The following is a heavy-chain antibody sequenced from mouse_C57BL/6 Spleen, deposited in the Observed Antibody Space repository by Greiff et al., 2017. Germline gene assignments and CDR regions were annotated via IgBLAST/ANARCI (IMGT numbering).Heavy chain of an antibody. CDR3: AAKYAMDY. CDR2: IYPGDGDP. D-gene: IGHD2-14*01. CDR1: GYAFSSYW. J-gene: IGHJ2*01. V-gene: IGHV1-80*01. Sequence: VQLQQPGAELVKPGASVKLSCKASGYAFSSYWMNWVKQRPGKGLEWIGQIYPGDGDPNYNGKFKGKATLTADKSSSTAHMPLSSLTSEDSAVXFRAAKYAMDYGGRSTTVRVYS.